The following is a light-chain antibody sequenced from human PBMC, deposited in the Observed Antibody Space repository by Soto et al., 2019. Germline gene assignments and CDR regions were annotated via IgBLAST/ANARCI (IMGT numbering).Light chain of an antibody. CDR3: AAWDDSLNGRV. CDR1: TSNIGKNT. Sequence: QSVLTQPPSVSEGPGQRVTISCSGSTSNIGKNTVNWYQQLPGTAPKLLIYYDNLRPSGVPDRISGSKSGTSASLAISGLQSDDEADYYCAAWDDSLNGRVFGTGTKVTVL. V-gene: IGLV1-36*01. J-gene: IGLJ1*01. CDR2: YDN.